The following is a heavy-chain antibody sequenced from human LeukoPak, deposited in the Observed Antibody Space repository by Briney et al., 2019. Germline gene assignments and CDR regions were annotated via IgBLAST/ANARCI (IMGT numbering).Heavy chain of an antibody. CDR1: GFTFSTYA. V-gene: IGHV3-23*01. D-gene: IGHD3-22*01. CDR3: AKDSSSYDWGYMDV. J-gene: IGHJ6*03. Sequence: GESLRLSCAASGFTFSTYAMSWVRQAPGKGLEWVSLIGGSDGRTRYADSVKGRFTISRDNSKNTLYLEMNSLRAEDTAVYYCAKDSSSYDWGYMDVWGKGTTVTISS. CDR2: IGGSDGRT.